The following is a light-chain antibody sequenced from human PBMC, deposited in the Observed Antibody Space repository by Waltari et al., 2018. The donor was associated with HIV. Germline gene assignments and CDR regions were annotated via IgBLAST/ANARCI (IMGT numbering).Light chain of an antibody. Sequence: SYVLTQPPSVSVAPGKTATIPCGGNNIGRRSVHWYQQRPGQATVLIIADDRDRPSWVPERFAGSKSANTATLTISSVEAGDEADHYCQLWDNGRDHWVFGGGTKLTVL. CDR3: QLWDNGRDHWV. CDR1: NIGRRS. J-gene: IGLJ3*02. V-gene: IGLV3-21*04. CDR2: DDR.